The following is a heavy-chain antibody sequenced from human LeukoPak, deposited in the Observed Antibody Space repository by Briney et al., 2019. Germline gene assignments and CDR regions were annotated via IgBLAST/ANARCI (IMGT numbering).Heavy chain of an antibody. Sequence: GGSLRLSCAASGFTFSSCSMNWVRQAPGKGLEWVSSISSSSSYIYYADSVKGRFTISRDNAKNSLYLQMNSLRAEDTAVYYCARLNSEGYYDILTGYEEVDYWGQGTLVTVSS. D-gene: IGHD3-9*01. J-gene: IGHJ4*02. CDR1: GFTFSSCS. CDR3: ARLNSEGYYDILTGYEEVDY. CDR2: ISSSSSYI. V-gene: IGHV3-21*01.